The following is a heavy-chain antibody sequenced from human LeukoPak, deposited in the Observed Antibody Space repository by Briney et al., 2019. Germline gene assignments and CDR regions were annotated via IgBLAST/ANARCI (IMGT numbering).Heavy chain of an antibody. Sequence: GGSLRLSCAAFGFTFSSYWMHWVRQAPGKGLVWVSRINSDGSSTSYADSVKGRFTISRDNAKNTLYLQMNSLRAEDTAVYYCAREGYSSGYIDYWGQGTLVTVSS. CDR1: GFTFSSYW. CDR2: INSDGSST. CDR3: AREGYSSGYIDY. D-gene: IGHD3-22*01. V-gene: IGHV3-74*01. J-gene: IGHJ4*02.